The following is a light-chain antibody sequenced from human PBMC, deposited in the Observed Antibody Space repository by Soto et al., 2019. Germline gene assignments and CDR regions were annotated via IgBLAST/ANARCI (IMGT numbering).Light chain of an antibody. J-gene: IGKJ1*01. CDR1: QSISSY. Sequence: DIQMTQCPSSLSESVEDRDKITCRASQSISSYLNWYQQKPGKAPKLLIYAASSLQSGVPSRFSGSGSGTDFTLTISSLQPEDFAAYYCQQSYSTPRTFGQGTKVDSK. V-gene: IGKV1-39*01. CDR3: QQSYSTPRT. CDR2: AAS.